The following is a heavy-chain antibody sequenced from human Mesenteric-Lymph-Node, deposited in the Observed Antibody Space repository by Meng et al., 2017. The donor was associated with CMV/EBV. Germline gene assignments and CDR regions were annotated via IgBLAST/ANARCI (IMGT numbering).Heavy chain of an antibody. J-gene: IGHJ3*01. Sequence: SETLSLTCTVSGGSISSYYWSWIRQPPGKGLEWIGYISYSGSTKYNPSLKSHVTISVDTSKNHHFDLKLTSVTAADAAGYFCAALGQEAFDFWGQGTMVTVSS. CDR3: AALGQEAFDF. D-gene: IGHD3-3*02. CDR2: ISYSGST. V-gene: IGHV4-59*01. CDR1: GGSISSYY.